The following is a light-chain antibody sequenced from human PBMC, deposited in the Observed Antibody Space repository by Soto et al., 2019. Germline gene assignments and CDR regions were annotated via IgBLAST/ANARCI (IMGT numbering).Light chain of an antibody. Sequence: DIQMTQSPSTLSASIGDRVTITCRASQNINNWIAWYQQKPGKAPKFLIYDASTLESGVPSRFSGSGFGTEFSLTIRSLQHHDFGSYYCQHMRTFGQGTKVDIK. J-gene: IGKJ1*01. CDR2: DAS. CDR1: QNINNW. CDR3: QHMRT. V-gene: IGKV1-5*01.